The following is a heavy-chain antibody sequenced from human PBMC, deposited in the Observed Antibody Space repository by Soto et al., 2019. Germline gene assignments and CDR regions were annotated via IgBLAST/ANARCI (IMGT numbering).Heavy chain of an antibody. V-gene: IGHV4-59*08. CDR3: ARPTSWFGDIL. D-gene: IGHD3-10*01. CDR1: GASITTYY. CDR2: IHDSGTT. Sequence: QVRLQESGPGLLKPSETLSLTCSVSGASITTYYWSWFRQSPGKGLEWIGYIHDSGTTKYNASLGNRVTISVDTSKTHFFLRLTSVTAADTAVYYCARPTSWFGDILWGQGTLVTVTS. J-gene: IGHJ4*02.